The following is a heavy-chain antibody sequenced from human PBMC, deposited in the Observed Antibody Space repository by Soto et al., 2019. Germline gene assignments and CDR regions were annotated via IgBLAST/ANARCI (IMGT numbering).Heavy chain of an antibody. Sequence: SVKVSCKASGGTFSRYTITWVRQAPGQGLEWMGGITPMFGTPNYAQKFQGRVTITADESTSTAYMELSSLRSEDTAMYYCARDGTLYDSSAYYYLYWGQGTLVTAPQ. CDR3: ARDGTLYDSSAYYYLY. V-gene: IGHV1-69*13. D-gene: IGHD3-22*01. CDR1: GGTFSRYT. J-gene: IGHJ4*02. CDR2: ITPMFGTP.